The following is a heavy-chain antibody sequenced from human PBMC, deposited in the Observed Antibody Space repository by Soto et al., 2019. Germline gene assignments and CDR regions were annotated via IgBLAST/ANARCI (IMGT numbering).Heavy chain of an antibody. CDR2: IYDGGRT. J-gene: IGHJ4*02. CDR1: GGSISTVDYW. CDR3: ARGPSGDKVDS. Sequence: QVQLQESGPGLVKPSQTLSLTCTVSGGSISTVDYWWSWIRQSPDMGLEWIGHIYDGGRTYNNPSLERRVTRSVATSKSQLSLTLSSVSAADTAVYYCARGPSGDKVDSWGQGTLVTVSS. V-gene: IGHV4-30-4*01. D-gene: IGHD7-27*01.